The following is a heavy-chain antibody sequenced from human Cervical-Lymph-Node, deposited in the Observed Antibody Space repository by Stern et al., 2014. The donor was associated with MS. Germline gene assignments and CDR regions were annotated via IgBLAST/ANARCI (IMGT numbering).Heavy chain of an antibody. J-gene: IGHJ4*02. Sequence: QVQLVESGAEVKKPVSSVKVSCKSSGDPSKNDPISWVRQAPGQGLEWMGGIIPILVTPIYAQKFQGRVTITADGSTGTVYMEISSLRSEDTAVYYCARQDAVAGLDYWGQGTLVTVSS. CDR2: IIPILVTP. CDR3: ARQDAVAGLDY. D-gene: IGHD6-19*01. CDR1: GDPSKNDP. V-gene: IGHV1-69*01.